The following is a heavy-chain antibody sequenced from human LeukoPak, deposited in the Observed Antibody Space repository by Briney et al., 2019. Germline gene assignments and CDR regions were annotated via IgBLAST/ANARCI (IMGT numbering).Heavy chain of an antibody. CDR1: GFTFSNYA. Sequence: PGGSLRLSCAASGFTFSNYAMNWVRQAPGKGLEWVSAISGSGGSTYYADSVKGRFTISRDNSKNTLYLQMNSLRAEDTAVYYCAKGASIVVVIYYFDYWGQGTLVTVSS. J-gene: IGHJ4*02. CDR2: ISGSGGST. D-gene: IGHD3-22*01. CDR3: AKGASIVVVIYYFDY. V-gene: IGHV3-23*01.